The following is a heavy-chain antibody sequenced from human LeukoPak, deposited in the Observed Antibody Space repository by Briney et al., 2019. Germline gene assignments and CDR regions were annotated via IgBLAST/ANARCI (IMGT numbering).Heavy chain of an antibody. CDR1: GYTLTEFS. J-gene: IGHJ6*03. D-gene: IGHD3-3*01. CDR2: FDPEDGAT. V-gene: IGHV1-24*01. Sequence: GASVKVSCKISGYTLTEFSMHWVRQAPGKGLEWMGGFDPEDGATLYSQKFQGRVTMTRDTSISTAYMELSRLRSDDTAVYYCARDKQLDWAHYYYYYMDVWGKGTTVTVSS. CDR3: ARDKQLDWAHYYYYYMDV.